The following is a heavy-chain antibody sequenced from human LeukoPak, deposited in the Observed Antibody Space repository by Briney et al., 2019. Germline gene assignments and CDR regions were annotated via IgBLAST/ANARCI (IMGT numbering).Heavy chain of an antibody. Sequence: ASVKVSCKASGYTFTGYYLHWVRQAPGQGLEWMAWINPNSGGTSYAQKFRGRVTMARDTSISTAYMELSQLRSDDTAVYYCARGRSVTVPETTKLFDQWGQGTLVTVSS. CDR3: ARGRSVTVPETTKLFDQ. J-gene: IGHJ4*02. CDR1: GYTFTGYY. D-gene: IGHD1-7*01. CDR2: INPNSGGT. V-gene: IGHV1-2*02.